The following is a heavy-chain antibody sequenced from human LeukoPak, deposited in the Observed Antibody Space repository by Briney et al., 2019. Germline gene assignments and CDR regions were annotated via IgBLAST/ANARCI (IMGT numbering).Heavy chain of an antibody. D-gene: IGHD3-10*01. CDR2: MNPNSGNT. J-gene: IGHJ6*02. Sequence: ASVTVSCKASGYTFTSYGISWVRQAPGQGLEWMGWMNPNSGNTGYAQKFQGRVTMTRNTSISTAYMELSSLRSEDTAVYYCARVGDGSGSYTHYYYGMDVWGQGTTVTVSS. CDR1: GYTFTSYG. CDR3: ARVGDGSGSYTHYYYGMDV. V-gene: IGHV1-8*02.